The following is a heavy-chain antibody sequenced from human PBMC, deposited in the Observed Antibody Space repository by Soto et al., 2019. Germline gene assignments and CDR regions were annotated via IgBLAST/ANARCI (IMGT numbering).Heavy chain of an antibody. CDR1: GYTFTSHD. J-gene: IGHJ4*02. Sequence: QVQLVQSGTEVKTPGASVKVYCKASGYTFTSHDINWVRQATGQGLEWMGWLNPYNGKTAYAQRFQGRVTMTWNATTGTVYLELSSLRSEDTAMYYCARVSSIAARRSFDSWGQGTLVTVSS. D-gene: IGHD6-6*01. CDR2: LNPYNGKT. V-gene: IGHV1-8*01. CDR3: ARVSSIAARRSFDS.